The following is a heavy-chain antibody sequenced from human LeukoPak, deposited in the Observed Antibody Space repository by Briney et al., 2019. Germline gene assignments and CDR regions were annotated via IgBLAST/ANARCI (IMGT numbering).Heavy chain of an antibody. CDR2: ISAYNGNT. Sequence: ASVKVSCKASGYTFTSHGISWVRQAPGQGLEWMGWISAYNGNTNYAQKLQGRVTMTTDTSTSTAYMELRSLRSDDTAVYYCARDRGIKQWLVGDAFDIWGQGQWSPSLQ. CDR1: GYTFTSHG. D-gene: IGHD6-19*01. CDR3: ARDRGIKQWLVGDAFDI. J-gene: IGHJ3*02. V-gene: IGHV1-18*01.